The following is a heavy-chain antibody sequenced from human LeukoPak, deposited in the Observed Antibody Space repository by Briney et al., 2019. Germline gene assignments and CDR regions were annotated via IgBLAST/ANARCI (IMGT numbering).Heavy chain of an antibody. CDR3: AIGILHGFIDY. D-gene: IGHD2-15*01. Sequence: GGSLRLSCAASGFTFSGSWMYWVRQAPGKGLVWVSRINSDESITTYADSVKGRFTISRDNAKNTLYLQMNSLRAEDTAVYYCAIGILHGFIDYWGQGTPVTVSS. V-gene: IGHV3-74*01. J-gene: IGHJ4*02. CDR1: GFTFSGSW. CDR2: INSDESIT.